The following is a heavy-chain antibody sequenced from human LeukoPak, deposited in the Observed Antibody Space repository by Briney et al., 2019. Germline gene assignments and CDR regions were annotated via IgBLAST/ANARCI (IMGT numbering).Heavy chain of an antibody. CDR1: GFTFSSYA. CDR2: ISGSAGST. D-gene: IGHD2-2*01. CDR3: AKAGAVCSSTSCYANY. Sequence: GGSLRLSCAASGFTFSSYAMSWVRQAPGKGLEWVSAISGSAGSTYYADSVKGRFTISRDNSKNTLYLQMHSLRAEDTAVYYCAKAGAVCSSTSCYANYWGQGTLVTVSS. V-gene: IGHV3-23*01. J-gene: IGHJ4*02.